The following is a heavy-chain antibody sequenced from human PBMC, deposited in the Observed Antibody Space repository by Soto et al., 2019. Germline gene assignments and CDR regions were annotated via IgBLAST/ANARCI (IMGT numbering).Heavy chain of an antibody. CDR2: IYPGDSDT. CDR1: GYSFCTNW. V-gene: IGHV5-51*01. Sequence: GESLKISCKGSGYSFCTNWIGWVRHMPGKGLEWMGIIYPGDSDTRYSPSFEGQVAISADKSINTAYLQWSSLKASDTAMYYCARHSGIVTDGTEWGHGTLVTVSS. J-gene: IGHJ1*01. CDR3: ARHSGIVTDGTE. D-gene: IGHD6-13*01.